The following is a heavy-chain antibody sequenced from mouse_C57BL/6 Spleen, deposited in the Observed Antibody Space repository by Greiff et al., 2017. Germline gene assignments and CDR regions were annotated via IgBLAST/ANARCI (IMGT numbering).Heavy chain of an antibody. Sequence: EVKLVESGGGLVQPGGSLSLSCAASGFTFTDYYMSWVRQPPGKALEWLGFIRNKANGYTTEYSASVKGRFTISRDNSQSILYLQMNALRAEDSATYYCARYVYYDYDQDTMDYWGQGTSVTVSS. D-gene: IGHD2-4*01. CDR3: ARYVYYDYDQDTMDY. CDR1: GFTFTDYY. J-gene: IGHJ4*01. V-gene: IGHV7-3*01. CDR2: IRNKANGYTT.